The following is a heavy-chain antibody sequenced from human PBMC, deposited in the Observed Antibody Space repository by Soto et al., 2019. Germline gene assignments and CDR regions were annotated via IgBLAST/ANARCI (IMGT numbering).Heavy chain of an antibody. D-gene: IGHD3-22*01. V-gene: IGHV3-23*04. CDR3: AKEGAGYYDSSPYDS. Sequence: VQLVESGGGLVKPGGSLRLSCAASGFTFSGYAMSWVRRAPGKGPEWVSSISGSGESTHYADSVKGRSTISRDNSKNTLYLQMNSLRAEDTAVYYCAKEGAGYYDSSPYDSWGQGTLVTVSS. CDR1: GFTFSGYA. J-gene: IGHJ5*01. CDR2: ISGSGEST.